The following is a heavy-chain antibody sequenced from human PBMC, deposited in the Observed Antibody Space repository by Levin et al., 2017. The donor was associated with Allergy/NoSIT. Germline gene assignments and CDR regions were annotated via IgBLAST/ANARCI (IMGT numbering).Heavy chain of an antibody. V-gene: IGHV3-64D*06. CDR1: GFTFSSYA. D-gene: IGHD3-16*02. J-gene: IGHJ4*02. Sequence: PGGSLRLSCSASGFTFSSYAMHWVRQAPGKGLEYVSAISSNGGSTYYADSVKGRFTISRDNSKNTLYLQMSSLRAEDTAVYYCVKDIGGSGGVIVTNHYFDYWGQGTLVTVSS. CDR2: ISSNGGST. CDR3: VKDIGGSGGVIVTNHYFDY.